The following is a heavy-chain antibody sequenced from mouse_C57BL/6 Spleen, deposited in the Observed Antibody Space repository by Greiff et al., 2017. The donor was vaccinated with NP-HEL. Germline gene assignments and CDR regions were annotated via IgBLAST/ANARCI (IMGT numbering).Heavy chain of an antibody. D-gene: IGHD2-1*01. CDR3: TRAGGNYFYYAMDY. CDR2: ISSGGDYI. V-gene: IGHV5-9-1*02. J-gene: IGHJ4*01. CDR1: GFTFSSYA. Sequence: EVKLVESGEGLVKPGGSLKLSCAASGFTFSSYAMSWVRQTPEKRLEWVAYISSGGDYIYYADTVKGRFTISRDNARNTLYLQMSSLKSEDTAMYYCTRAGGNYFYYAMDYWGQGTSVTVSS.